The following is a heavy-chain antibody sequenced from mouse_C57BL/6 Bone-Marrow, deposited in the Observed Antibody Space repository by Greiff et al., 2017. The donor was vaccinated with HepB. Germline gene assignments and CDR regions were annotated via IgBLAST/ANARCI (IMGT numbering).Heavy chain of an antibody. CDR3: ARFDYDDAAWFAY. CDR2: ISSGGSYT. D-gene: IGHD2-4*01. Sequence: DVMLVESGGDLVKPGGSLKLSCAASGFTFSSYGMSWVRQTPDKRLEWVATISSGGSYTYYPDSVKGRFTISRDNAKNTLYLQMSSLKSEDTAMYYCARFDYDDAAWFAYWGQGTLVTVSA. V-gene: IGHV5-6*02. J-gene: IGHJ3*01. CDR1: GFTFSSYG.